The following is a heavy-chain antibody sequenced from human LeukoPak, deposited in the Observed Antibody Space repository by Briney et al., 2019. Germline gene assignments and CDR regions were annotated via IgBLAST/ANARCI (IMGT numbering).Heavy chain of an antibody. CDR1: GGSFSGYY. V-gene: IGHV4-34*01. CDR3: ARDNFLIAGGFDY. Sequence: SETLSLTCGVYGGSFSGYYWSRIRQPPGKGLEWIGEINQSGSTNYNPSLKSRLAISVDTSKNEFALKVDSVTAADTAVYYCARDNFLIAGGFDYWGQGTLVTVSS. J-gene: IGHJ4*02. D-gene: IGHD1-1*01. CDR2: INQSGST.